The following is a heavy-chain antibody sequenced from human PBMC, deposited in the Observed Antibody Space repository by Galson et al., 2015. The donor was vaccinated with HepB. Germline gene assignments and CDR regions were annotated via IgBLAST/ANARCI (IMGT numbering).Heavy chain of an antibody. Sequence: SLRLSCAASGFTFSGSTMNWVRQTSGKGLEWVGRIRTRVNSYATVYAASVIGRFTISRDDSKNTAYLQMNSLKTEDTAVYYCAEGTYYFDYWGQGTLVTVSS. D-gene: IGHD3/OR15-3a*01. CDR3: AEGTYYFDY. V-gene: IGHV3-73*01. J-gene: IGHJ4*02. CDR2: IRTRVNSYAT. CDR1: GFTFSGST.